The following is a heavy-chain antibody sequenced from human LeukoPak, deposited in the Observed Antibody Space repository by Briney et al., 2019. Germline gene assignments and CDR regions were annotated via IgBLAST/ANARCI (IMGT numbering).Heavy chain of an antibody. CDR1: GGSFSGYY. D-gene: IGHD3-3*01. J-gene: IGHJ4*02. V-gene: IGHV4-34*01. Sequence: PSETLSLTCAVYGGSFSGYYWSWIRQPPGKGLEWIGKINHSGSTNYNPSLKSRVTISVDTSKNQFSLKLSSVTAADTAVYYCARHDFWSGSNLDYWGQGTLVTVSS. CDR3: ARHDFWSGSNLDY. CDR2: INHSGST.